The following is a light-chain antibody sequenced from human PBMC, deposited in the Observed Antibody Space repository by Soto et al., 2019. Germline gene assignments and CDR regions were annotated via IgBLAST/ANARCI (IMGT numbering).Light chain of an antibody. CDR3: LQDYDSPYT. Sequence: AIQMTQSPPSLSASVGDRVIITCRASQDIRVDVGWLQQRPGHAPNLLIYAASTLHTGVQSTWTGSWSGADFTLTINHLHPEDVATYFCLQDYDSPYTFGQGTKLEI. V-gene: IGKV1-6*01. CDR2: AAS. CDR1: QDIRVD. J-gene: IGKJ2*01.